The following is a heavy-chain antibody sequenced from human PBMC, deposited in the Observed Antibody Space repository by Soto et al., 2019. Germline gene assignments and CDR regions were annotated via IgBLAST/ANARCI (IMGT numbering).Heavy chain of an antibody. J-gene: IGHJ6*02. Sequence: PGGSLRLSCAASGFTFSSYAMSWVRQAPGKGLEWVSAISGSGGSTYYADSVKGRFTISRDNSKNTLYLQMNSLRAEDTAVYYCAKETYTASSNYYYGMDVWGQGTTVTVSS. V-gene: IGHV3-23*01. CDR3: AKETYTASSNYYYGMDV. CDR1: GFTFSSYA. D-gene: IGHD1-1*01. CDR2: ISGSGGST.